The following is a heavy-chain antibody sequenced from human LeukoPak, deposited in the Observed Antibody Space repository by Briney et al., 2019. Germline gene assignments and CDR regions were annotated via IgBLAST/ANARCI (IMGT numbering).Heavy chain of an antibody. CDR2: FDPEDGET. CDR3: ATGRYCSGGSCLSWVYWFDP. D-gene: IGHD2-15*01. CDR1: GYTLTELS. J-gene: IGHJ5*02. Sequence: GASVKVSCKVSGYTLTELSMHWVRQAPGKGLEWMGGFDPEDGETIYAQKFQGRDTMTEDTSTDTAYMELSSLRSEDTAVYYCATGRYCSGGSCLSWVYWFDPWGQGTLVTVSS. V-gene: IGHV1-24*01.